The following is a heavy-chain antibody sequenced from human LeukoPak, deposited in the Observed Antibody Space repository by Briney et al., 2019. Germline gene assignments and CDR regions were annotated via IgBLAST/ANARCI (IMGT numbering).Heavy chain of an antibody. V-gene: IGHV3-21*01. CDR1: GFFFSNYD. Sequence: GGSLRLSCAASGFFFSNYDMNWVRQAPGKGLEWVSCISSSSSHIYYSDSVKGRFTISRDNAKNSLYLQMNSLTAEDTAVYFCARDLRGLDAFDIWGQGTMVTVSS. CDR3: ARDLRGLDAFDI. J-gene: IGHJ3*02. CDR2: ISSSSSHI.